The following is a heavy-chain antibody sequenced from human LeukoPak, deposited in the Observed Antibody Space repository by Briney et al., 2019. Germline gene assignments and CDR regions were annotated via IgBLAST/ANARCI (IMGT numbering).Heavy chain of an antibody. V-gene: IGHV3-33*01. CDR3: ARGSTSSSYQYGMDV. CDR2: IRHDGSSK. Sequence: GGSLRLSCAASGFTFSSYLMHWVRQAPGKGLEWVAVIRHDGSSKYYADSVRGRFSISRDNSKKTLYLQMNSPRAEDTAVYYCARGSTSSSYQYGMDVWGQGTTVTVSS. J-gene: IGHJ6*02. CDR1: GFTFSSYL. D-gene: IGHD2-2*01.